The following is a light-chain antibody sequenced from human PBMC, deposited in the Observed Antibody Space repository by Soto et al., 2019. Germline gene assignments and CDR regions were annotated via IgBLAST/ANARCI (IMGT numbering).Light chain of an antibody. CDR2: ATS. V-gene: IGKV3-15*01. Sequence: EIVMTQSPATLSVSPGERATLSCRASHRVSSYLAWYQQKPGQAPRLLIYATSTRATGIPARFSGSGSGTEFTLTISSLQSEDFAVYYCQQYNNWPLTFGGGTRWIS. J-gene: IGKJ4*01. CDR1: HRVSSY. CDR3: QQYNNWPLT.